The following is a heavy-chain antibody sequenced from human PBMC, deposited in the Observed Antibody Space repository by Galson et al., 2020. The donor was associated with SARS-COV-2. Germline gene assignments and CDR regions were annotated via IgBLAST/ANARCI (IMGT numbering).Heavy chain of an antibody. CDR1: GFIFSSYA. D-gene: IGHD6-13*01. V-gene: IGHV3-30*01. Sequence: GESLKISCAASGFIFSSYAMHWVRQAPGKGLEWVAIISYDGSTEYNGDSVKGRFTISRDNSKNTLYLQMNSLRGEDTAVYYCVRETHDYSGSWYDHWGQGTLVTVSS. CDR2: ISYDGSTE. CDR3: VRETHDYSGSWYDH. J-gene: IGHJ5*02.